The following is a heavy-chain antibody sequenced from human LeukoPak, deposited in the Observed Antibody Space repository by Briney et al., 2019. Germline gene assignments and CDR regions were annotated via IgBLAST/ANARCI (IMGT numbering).Heavy chain of an antibody. J-gene: IGHJ5*02. CDR1: GFTFSSYV. CDR3: AKDISDCSSTSCYP. D-gene: IGHD2-2*01. CDR2: ISYDGSNK. V-gene: IGHV3-30-3*01. Sequence: XRSLXLSCAASGFTFSSYVMHWVRQAPGKGLEWVAVISYDGSNKYYADSVKGRFTISRDNSKNTLYLQMNSLRAEDTAVYYCAKDISDCSSTSCYPWGQGTLVTVSS.